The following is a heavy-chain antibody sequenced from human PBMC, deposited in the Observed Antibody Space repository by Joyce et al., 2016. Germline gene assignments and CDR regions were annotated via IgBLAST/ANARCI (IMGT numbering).Heavy chain of an antibody. D-gene: IGHD3-22*01. CDR2: ISSDSTYI. J-gene: IGHJ6*02. CDR3: ARGGIVYDYSMDL. V-gene: IGHV3-21*02. CDR1: GFTFSTSS. Sequence: EVQLVESGGGMVKPGGSLRISCAASGFTFSTSSMSWFRRAPGKGLECVSAISSDSTYIFYADSVKGRFTGSRDNAKNSLYLQMNSLRAEDTAVFFCARGGIVYDYSMDLWGQGTTVTVSS.